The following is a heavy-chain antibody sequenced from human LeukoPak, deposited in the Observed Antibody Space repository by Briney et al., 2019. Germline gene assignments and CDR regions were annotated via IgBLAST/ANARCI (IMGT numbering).Heavy chain of an antibody. V-gene: IGHV3-30-3*01. CDR2: ISYDGSNK. D-gene: IGHD4-11*01. CDR1: GFTFSYYA. J-gene: IGHJ4*02. Sequence: GRSLRLSCAASGFTFSYYAMHWVRQAPGKGLEWVALISYDGSNKYYADSVKGRFTISRDDSKNTLYLQMNSLRPEDTAVYYCARAPSASTVTTGGFDYWGQGTLVTVSS. CDR3: ARAPSASTVTTGGFDY.